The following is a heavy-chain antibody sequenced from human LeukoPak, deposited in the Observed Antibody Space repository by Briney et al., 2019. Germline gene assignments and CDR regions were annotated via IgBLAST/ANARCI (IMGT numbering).Heavy chain of an antibody. J-gene: IGHJ3*02. Sequence: SETLSLTCSVSGGSISKSNHYWGWIRQPPGKGLEWIWDIYYCGSTNYNPSLKSRVTISVDTSKNQFSLKLSSVTAADTAVYYCARGGQLADAFDIWGQGTMVTVSS. D-gene: IGHD6-13*01. CDR1: GGSISKSNHY. CDR3: ARGGQLADAFDI. CDR2: IYYCGST. V-gene: IGHV4-61*05.